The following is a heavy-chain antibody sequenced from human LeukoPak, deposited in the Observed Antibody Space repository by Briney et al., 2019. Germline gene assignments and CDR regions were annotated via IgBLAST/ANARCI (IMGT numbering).Heavy chain of an antibody. Sequence: ASVKVSCKASRGTFSSYAISWVRQAPGQGLEWMGGIIPIFGTANYAQKFQGRVTITADESPSTAYMELSSLRSEDTAVYYCARDQYYDILTGYLHDYYYYMDVWGKGTTVTVSS. CDR3: ARDQYYDILTGYLHDYYYYMDV. CDR2: IIPIFGTA. V-gene: IGHV1-69*01. CDR1: RGTFSSYA. D-gene: IGHD3-9*01. J-gene: IGHJ6*03.